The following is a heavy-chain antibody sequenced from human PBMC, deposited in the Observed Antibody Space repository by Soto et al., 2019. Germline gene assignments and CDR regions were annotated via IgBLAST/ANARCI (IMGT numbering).Heavy chain of an antibody. D-gene: IGHD3-3*01. V-gene: IGHV2-5*02. CDR3: AHSSYYDFWSGYYENFDY. Sequence: QITLKESGPTLVKPTQTLTLTCTFSGFSLSTSGVGVGWIRQPPGKALEWLARIYWDDDKRYSPSLKSRLTITNDTSKIQVVLTMTNMDPVDTATYYCAHSSYYDFWSGYYENFDYWGQGTLVTVSS. CDR1: GFSLSTSGVG. J-gene: IGHJ4*02. CDR2: IYWDDDK.